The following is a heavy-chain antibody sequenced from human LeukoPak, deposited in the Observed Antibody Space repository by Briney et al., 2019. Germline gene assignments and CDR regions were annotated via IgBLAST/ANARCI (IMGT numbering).Heavy chain of an antibody. Sequence: PGGSLRLSCAASGFTFSSYGMHWVRQAPGKGLEWVAVIWYGGSNKYYADSVKGRFTISRDNSKNTLYLQMNSLRAEDTAVYYCARGRIAARLDFDYWGQGTLVTVSS. V-gene: IGHV3-33*01. D-gene: IGHD6-6*01. J-gene: IGHJ4*02. CDR3: ARGRIAARLDFDY. CDR2: IWYGGSNK. CDR1: GFTFSSYG.